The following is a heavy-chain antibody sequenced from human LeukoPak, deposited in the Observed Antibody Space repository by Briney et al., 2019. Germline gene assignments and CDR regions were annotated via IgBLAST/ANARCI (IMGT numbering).Heavy chain of an antibody. CDR2: IYYSGST. J-gene: IGHJ4*02. CDR3: ARVPLGEAFDY. CDR1: GGSISSNSYY. V-gene: IGHV4-39*01. Sequence: SETLSLTCAVSGGSISSNSYYWGWIRQPPGKGLEWIGSIYYSGSTYYNPSLKSRVTISVDTSKNQFSLKLSSVTAADTAVYYCARVPLGEAFDYWGQGTLVTVSS.